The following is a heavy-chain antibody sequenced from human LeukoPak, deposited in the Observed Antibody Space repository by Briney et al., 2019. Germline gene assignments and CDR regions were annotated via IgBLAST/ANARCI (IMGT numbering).Heavy chain of an antibody. D-gene: IGHD3-3*01. Sequence: SVKVSCKASGGTFSSYAISWVRQAPGQGLEWMGGIIPIFGTANYAQKLQGRVTMTTDTSTSTAYMELRSLRSDDTAVYYCASTNYYDFWSGYLYYYGMDVWGQGTTVTVSS. V-gene: IGHV1-69*05. J-gene: IGHJ6*02. CDR1: GGTFSSYA. CDR3: ASTNYYDFWSGYLYYYGMDV. CDR2: IIPIFGTA.